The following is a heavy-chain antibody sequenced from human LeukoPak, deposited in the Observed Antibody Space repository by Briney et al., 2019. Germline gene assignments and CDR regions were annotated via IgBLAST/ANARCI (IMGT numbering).Heavy chain of an antibody. CDR2: ISNDGSIT. CDR1: GFSFGSYG. Sequence: GGSLRLSCAASGFSFGSYGMHWVRQAPGKGLEWVAVISNDGSITKYGDSVRGRFTISRDNSKNTLYVQMNSLRTDDAAVYYCAKSKPPYPMDYIFDFWGQGTRVTVSS. J-gene: IGHJ4*02. D-gene: IGHD4-11*01. CDR3: AKSKPPYPMDYIFDF. V-gene: IGHV3-30*18.